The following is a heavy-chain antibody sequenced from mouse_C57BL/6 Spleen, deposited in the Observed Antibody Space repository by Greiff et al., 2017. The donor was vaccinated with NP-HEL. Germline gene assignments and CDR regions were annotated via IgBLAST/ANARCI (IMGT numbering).Heavy chain of an antibody. CDR1: GYTFTSYD. D-gene: IGHD2-2*01. CDR2: IYPRDGST. CDR3: ARGAMVTTEGLDY. V-gene: IGHV1-85*01. J-gene: IGHJ2*01. Sequence: VMLVESGPELVKPGASVKLSCKASGYTFTSYDINWVKQRPGQGLEWIGWIYPRDGSTKYNEKFKGKATLTADKSSSTAYMQLNSLTSEDSAVYFCARGAMVTTEGLDYWGQGTTLTVSS.